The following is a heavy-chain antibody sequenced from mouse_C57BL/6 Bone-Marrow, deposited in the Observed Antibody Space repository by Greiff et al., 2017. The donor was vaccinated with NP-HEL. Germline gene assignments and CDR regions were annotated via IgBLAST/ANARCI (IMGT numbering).Heavy chain of an antibody. Sequence: VQLQQSGPVLVKPGASVKMSCKASGYTFTDYYMNWVKQSHGKSLEWIGVINPYNGGTSYNQKFKGKATLTVDKSSSTAYMELNSLTSEDSAVYYCAREGLYYYGSSPFAYWGQGTLVTVSA. D-gene: IGHD1-1*01. CDR2: INPYNGGT. V-gene: IGHV1-19*01. CDR3: AREGLYYYGSSPFAY. CDR1: GYTFTDYY. J-gene: IGHJ3*01.